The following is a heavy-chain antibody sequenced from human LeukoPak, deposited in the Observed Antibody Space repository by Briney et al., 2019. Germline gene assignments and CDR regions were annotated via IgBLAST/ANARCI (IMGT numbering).Heavy chain of an antibody. CDR3: VRVGNYREFDY. Sequence: GGSLRLSCAASGFTFGNYALHWVRQAPGKGLEYVSAISSNGDATFYANSVKGRFTISRDNSKNTLYLQMGSLRAEDMAVYYCVRVGNYREFDYWGQGTLVTVSS. CDR2: ISSNGDAT. CDR1: GFTFGNYA. V-gene: IGHV3-64*01. D-gene: IGHD1-7*01. J-gene: IGHJ4*02.